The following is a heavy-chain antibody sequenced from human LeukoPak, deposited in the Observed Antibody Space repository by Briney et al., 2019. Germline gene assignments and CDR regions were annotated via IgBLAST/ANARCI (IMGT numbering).Heavy chain of an antibody. J-gene: IGHJ6*04. CDR2: IYSGGST. CDR1: GFTVSSNY. Sequence: PGGSLRLSCAASGFTVSSNYMSWVRQAPGKGLEWCSVIYSGGSTYYADSVKGRFTISRDNSKNTLYLQMNSLRAEDTAVYYCARTYGSGSYSYYGMDVWGKGTTVTVSS. CDR3: ARTYGSGSYSYYGMDV. V-gene: IGHV3-53*01. D-gene: IGHD3-10*01.